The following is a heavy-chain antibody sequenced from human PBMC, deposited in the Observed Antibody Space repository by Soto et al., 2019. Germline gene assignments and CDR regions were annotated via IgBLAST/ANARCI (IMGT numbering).Heavy chain of an antibody. CDR3: ARGGYSSGWGYYYGMDV. J-gene: IGHJ6*02. V-gene: IGHV1-2*02. D-gene: IGHD6-19*01. CDR2: INPNSGGT. Sequence: QVQLVQSGAEVKKPGASVKVSCKASGYTFTGYYMHWVRQAPGQGLEWMGWINPNSGGTNYAQKFQGRVTMTRDTSISTAYMELSRLRSDDTAVYYCARGGYSSGWGYYYGMDVWGQGTTVTVCS. CDR1: GYTFTGYY.